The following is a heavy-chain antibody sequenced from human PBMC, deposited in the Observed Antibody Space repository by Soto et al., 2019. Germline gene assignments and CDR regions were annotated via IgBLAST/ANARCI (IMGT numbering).Heavy chain of an antibody. Sequence: PSETLSLTCAVSGGSISSGGYSWNWIRQPPGKGLEWIGYIYHSGSTLYNPSLKSRVTVSRDNSRNTLFLQMDSLRPDDTAVYYCTKPRSSLQWHPFDPWGHGTQVNVSS. CDR2: IYHSGST. D-gene: IGHD6-19*01. J-gene: IGHJ5*02. CDR3: TKPRSSLQWHPFDP. CDR1: GGSISSGGYS. V-gene: IGHV4-30-2*02.